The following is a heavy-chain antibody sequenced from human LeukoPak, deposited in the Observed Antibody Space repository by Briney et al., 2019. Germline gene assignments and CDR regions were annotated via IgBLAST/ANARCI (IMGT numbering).Heavy chain of an antibody. V-gene: IGHV3-9*01. CDR2: VNWNSGSI. Sequence: GGSLRLSCAASGFTFSSYWMHWVRQAPGKGLEWVSGVNWNSGSIGYADSVKGRFTISRDNAKNSLYLQMNSLRAEDTALYYCAKVASYDFWTGYYDYWGQGTLVTVSS. CDR3: AKVASYDFWTGYYDY. D-gene: IGHD3-3*01. J-gene: IGHJ4*02. CDR1: GFTFSSYW.